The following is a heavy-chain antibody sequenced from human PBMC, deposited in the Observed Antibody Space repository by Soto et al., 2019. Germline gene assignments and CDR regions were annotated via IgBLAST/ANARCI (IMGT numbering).Heavy chain of an antibody. J-gene: IGHJ4*02. CDR1: GYSFTSYD. V-gene: IGHV1-8*01. D-gene: IGHD2-2*01. CDR2: MNPNSGNT. CDR3: ARAGYCSSTSCPGD. Sequence: ASVKGSCTASGYSFTSYDINWWRQATGQGLEWMGWMNPNSGNTGYAQKFQGRVTMTRNTSISTAYMELSSLRSEDTAVYYCARAGYCSSTSCPGDWGQGTLVTVSS.